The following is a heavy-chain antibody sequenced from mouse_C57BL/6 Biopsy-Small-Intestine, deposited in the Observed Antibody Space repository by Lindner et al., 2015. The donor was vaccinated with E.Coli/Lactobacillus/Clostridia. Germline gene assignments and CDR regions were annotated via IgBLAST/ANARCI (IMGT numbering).Heavy chain of an antibody. CDR3: ARSGLLQLGEAYYYAMDY. V-gene: IGHV1-18*01. J-gene: IGHJ4*01. D-gene: IGHD4-1*02. Sequence: VQLQESGPELVKPGASVKIPCKASGYTFTDYNMDWVKQSHGKSLEWIGDINPNNGGTIYNQKFKGKATLTVDKSSSTAYMELRSLTSEDTAVYYCARSGLLQLGEAYYYAMDYWGQGTSVTVSS. CDR2: INPNNGGT. CDR1: GYTFTDYN.